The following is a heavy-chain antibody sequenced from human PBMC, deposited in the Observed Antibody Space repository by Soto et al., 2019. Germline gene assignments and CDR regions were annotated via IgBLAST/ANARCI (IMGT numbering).Heavy chain of an antibody. D-gene: IGHD3-10*01. CDR1: GGSIRSGGYY. J-gene: IGHJ3*02. CDR3: ARDRLRTMVRGAHCDAFDI. V-gene: IGHV4-31*03. CDR2: IYYSGST. Sequence: SETMDLTSTVSGGSIRSGGYYWSWIRQHPGKGLEWIGYIYYSGSTYYNPSLKSRVTISVDTSKNQFSLKLSSVTAADTAVYYCARDRLRTMVRGAHCDAFDIWGQGTMVTVSS.